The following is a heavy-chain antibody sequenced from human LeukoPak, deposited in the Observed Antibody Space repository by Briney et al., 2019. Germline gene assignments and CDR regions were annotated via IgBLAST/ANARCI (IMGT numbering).Heavy chain of an antibody. CDR1: GCTFSSYA. Sequence: SVNVSCKASGCTFSSYAISWVRQAPGQGLEGMGGIIPIFGTANYAQKFQGRVTITTDESTSTAYMELSSLRSEDTAVYYCARRYRYYEDDFDIWGQGTMVTVSS. J-gene: IGHJ3*02. D-gene: IGHD3-16*02. CDR2: IIPIFGTA. CDR3: ARRYRYYEDDFDI. V-gene: IGHV1-69*05.